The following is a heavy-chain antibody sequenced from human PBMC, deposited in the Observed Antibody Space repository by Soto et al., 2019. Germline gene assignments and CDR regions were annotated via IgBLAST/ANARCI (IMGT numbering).Heavy chain of an antibody. CDR3: AKDRSAVAGFLDAFDI. CDR2: ISGSGGST. Sequence: EVQLLESGGGLVQPGGSRRLSCAASGFTFSSYAMSWVRQAPGKGLEWVSAISGSGGSTYYADSVKGRFTISRDNSKNTLYLQMNSLRAEDTAVYYCAKDRSAVAGFLDAFDIWGQGTMVTVSS. V-gene: IGHV3-23*01. J-gene: IGHJ3*02. CDR1: GFTFSSYA. D-gene: IGHD6-19*01.